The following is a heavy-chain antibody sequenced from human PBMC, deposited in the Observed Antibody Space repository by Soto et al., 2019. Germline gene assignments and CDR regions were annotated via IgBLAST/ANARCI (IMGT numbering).Heavy chain of an antibody. CDR2: IIPILGIA. J-gene: IGHJ3*02. V-gene: IGHV1-69*02. CDR1: GGTFSSYT. D-gene: IGHD3-10*01. CDR3: ASKFGELLADAFDI. Sequence: SVKVSCKASGGTFSSYTISWVRQAPGQGLEWMGRIIPILGIANYAQKFQGRVTITADKSTSTAYMELSSLRSEDTAVYYCASKFGELLADAFDIWGQGTMVTVSS.